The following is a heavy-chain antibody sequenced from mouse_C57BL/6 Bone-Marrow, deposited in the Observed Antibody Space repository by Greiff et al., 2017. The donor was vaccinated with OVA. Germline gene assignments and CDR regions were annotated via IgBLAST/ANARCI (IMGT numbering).Heavy chain of an antibody. J-gene: IGHJ3*01. V-gene: IGHV1-69*01. CDR1: GYTFTSYW. Sequence: VQLQQPGAELVMPGASVKLSCKASGYTFTSYWMHWVKQRPGQGLEWIGEIDPSDSYTNYNQKFKGKSTLTVDKSSSTAYMQLSRLTSEDAAVYYCARGRRFFADWGQGTLVTVSA. CDR2: IDPSDSYT. CDR3: ARGRRFFAD.